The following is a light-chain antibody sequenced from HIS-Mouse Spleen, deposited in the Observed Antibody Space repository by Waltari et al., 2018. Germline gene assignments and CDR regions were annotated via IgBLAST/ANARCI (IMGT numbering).Light chain of an antibody. CDR1: SSDVGGYNY. V-gene: IGLV2-11*01. CDR3: CSYAGSYTWV. J-gene: IGLJ3*02. CDR2: DFS. Sequence: QSALTQPRSVSGSPGQSGTISCTGTSSDVGGYNYVSWYQQPPGKAPKLMIYDFSKRPSGVPDRFSGSKSGNTASLTISGLQAEDEADYYCCSYAGSYTWVFGGGTKLTVL.